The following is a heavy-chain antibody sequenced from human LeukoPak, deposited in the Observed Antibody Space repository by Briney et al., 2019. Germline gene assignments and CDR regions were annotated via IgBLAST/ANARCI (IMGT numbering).Heavy chain of an antibody. CDR1: GGSFSGYY. V-gene: IGHV4-34*01. CDR3: ARVRRYCSGGSCYSYGMDV. CDR2: INHSGST. D-gene: IGHD2-15*01. Sequence: SETLSLTCAVYGGSFSGYYWSWIRQPPGKGLEWIGEINHSGSTNYNPSLKSRVTISVDTSKNQFSLKLSSVTAVDTAVYYCARVRRYCSGGSCYSYGMDVWGKGTTVTVSS. J-gene: IGHJ6*04.